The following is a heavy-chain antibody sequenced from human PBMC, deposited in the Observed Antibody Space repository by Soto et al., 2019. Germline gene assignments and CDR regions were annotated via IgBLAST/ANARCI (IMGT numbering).Heavy chain of an antibody. J-gene: IGHJ4*02. Sequence: PGGSMRPSCAASGFTFSSYWMHWVRQAPGKGLVWVARIHDDGSITNSPDFVNDGFTISRDDATTSFCVRMNSLRAEDTTVCYCGRVPAAASGIGIDHWGQGILVAVSS. CDR2: IHDDGSIT. V-gene: IGHV3-74*01. CDR1: GFTFSSYW. CDR3: GRVPAAASGIGIDH. D-gene: IGHD6-13*01.